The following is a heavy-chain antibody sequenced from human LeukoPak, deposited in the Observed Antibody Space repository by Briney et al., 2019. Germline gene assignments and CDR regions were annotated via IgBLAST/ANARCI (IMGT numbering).Heavy chain of an antibody. CDR1: GGSFSGYY. CDR3: ASATMIVGGRRCYFDY. J-gene: IGHJ4*02. V-gene: IGHV4-34*01. D-gene: IGHD3-22*01. CDR2: INHSGST. Sequence: SETLSLTCAVYGGSFSGYYWSWIRQPPGKGLEWIGEINHSGSTNYNPSLKSRVTISVDTSKNQFSLKLSSVTAADTAVYYCASATMIVGGRRCYFDYWGQGTLVTVSS.